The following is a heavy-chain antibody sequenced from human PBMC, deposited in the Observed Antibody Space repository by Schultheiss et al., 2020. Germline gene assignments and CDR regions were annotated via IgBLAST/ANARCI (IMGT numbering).Heavy chain of an antibody. D-gene: IGHD3-9*01. V-gene: IGHV1-18*01. CDR2: INGQHGNT. J-gene: IGHJ5*02. CDR1: GGTFSSYA. Sequence: ASVKFSCKASGGTFSSYAITWVRQAPGQGLEWMGWINGQHGNTNYAQMFQGRVTMTTDTSTSTAYMELRSLRYDDTAVYYCARAAIYDILTGPWGQGTLVTVSS. CDR3: ARAAIYDILTGP.